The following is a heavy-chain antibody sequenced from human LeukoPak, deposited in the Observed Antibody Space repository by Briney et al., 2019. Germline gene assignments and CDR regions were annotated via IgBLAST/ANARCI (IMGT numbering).Heavy chain of an antibody. D-gene: IGHD5-12*01. J-gene: IGHJ4*02. Sequence: GGSLRLSCAASGFAFSSYEMNWVRQAPRKGLEWVSYISSSGSTIYYADSVKGRFTISRDNAKNSLYLQMNSLRAEDTAVYYCARALHSGSSRAEGYWGQGTLVTVSS. CDR1: GFAFSSYE. CDR2: ISSSGSTI. V-gene: IGHV3-48*03. CDR3: ARALHSGSSRAEGY.